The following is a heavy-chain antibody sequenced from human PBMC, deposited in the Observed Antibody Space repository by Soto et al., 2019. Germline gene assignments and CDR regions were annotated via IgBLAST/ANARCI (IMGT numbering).Heavy chain of an antibody. D-gene: IGHD1-26*01. Sequence: SETLSLTCTVSGGSVTNSSYYWSWVRQPPGKGLEWIGEIIHSESTKYNPSLKSRVTISVDTSKNQFSLKLSSVTAADTAVYYCARQRPTDGRWEFANYYGMDVWGQGTPVTVSS. J-gene: IGHJ6*02. CDR1: GGSVTNSSYY. V-gene: IGHV4-39*01. CDR3: ARQRPTDGRWEFANYYGMDV. CDR2: IIHSEST.